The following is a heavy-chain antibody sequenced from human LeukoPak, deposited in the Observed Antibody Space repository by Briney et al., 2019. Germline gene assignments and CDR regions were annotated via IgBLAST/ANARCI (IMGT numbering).Heavy chain of an antibody. V-gene: IGHV4-4*07. Sequence: ETLSLTCTVSGGSISSYYWSWIRQPAGKGLEWIGRIYTSGSTNYNPSLKSRVTMSVDTSKNQFSLKLSSVTAADTAVYYCASRGYSGYDRRDDYWGQGTLVTVSS. D-gene: IGHD5-12*01. CDR2: IYTSGST. CDR3: ASRGYSGYDRRDDY. CDR1: GGSISSYY. J-gene: IGHJ4*02.